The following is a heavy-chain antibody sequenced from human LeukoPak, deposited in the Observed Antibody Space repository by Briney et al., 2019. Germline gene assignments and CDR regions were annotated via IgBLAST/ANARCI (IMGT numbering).Heavy chain of an antibody. J-gene: IGHJ3*02. CDR3: AAADYYDSSGHYPYAFHI. Sequence: SVKVSYKASGFTFTRSAMQWVRQARGQRLEWIGWIVVGSGNTNYAQTFQERVTITRDMSTSTAYMELSSLRSEDTAVYYCAAADYYDSSGHYPYAFHIWGQGTMVTVSS. CDR1: GFTFTRSA. V-gene: IGHV1-58*02. CDR2: IVVGSGNT. D-gene: IGHD3-22*01.